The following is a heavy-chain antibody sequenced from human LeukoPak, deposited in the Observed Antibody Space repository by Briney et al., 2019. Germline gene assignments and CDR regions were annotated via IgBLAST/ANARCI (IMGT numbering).Heavy chain of an antibody. D-gene: IGHD3-10*01. CDR1: GFTFSSYW. V-gene: IGHV3-23*01. CDR3: AKDLAIQQGLLWFGELSSFDY. Sequence: GGSLRLSCAASGFTFSSYWMHWVRQVPGKGLEWVSAISGSGGSTYYADSVKGRFTISRDNSKNTLYLQMNSLRAEDTAVYYCAKDLAIQQGLLWFGELSSFDYWGQGTLVTVSS. CDR2: ISGSGGST. J-gene: IGHJ4*02.